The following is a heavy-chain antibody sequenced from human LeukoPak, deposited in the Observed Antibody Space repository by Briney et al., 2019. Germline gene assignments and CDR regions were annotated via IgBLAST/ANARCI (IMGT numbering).Heavy chain of an antibody. J-gene: IGHJ6*03. CDR2: IYYSGST. V-gene: IGHV4-38-2*01. Sequence: PSETLSLTCAVSGYSISSGYYWGWIRQPPGKGLEWIGSIYYSGSTYYNPSLKSRVTISVDTSKNQFSLRLSSVTAADTAVYYCARHIAAAGSNYYYMDVWGEGTTVTVSS. CDR3: ARHIAAAGSNYYYMDV. D-gene: IGHD6-13*01. CDR1: GYSISSGYY.